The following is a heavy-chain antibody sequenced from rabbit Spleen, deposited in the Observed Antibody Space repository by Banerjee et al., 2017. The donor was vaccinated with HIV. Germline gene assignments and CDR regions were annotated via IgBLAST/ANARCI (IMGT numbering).Heavy chain of an antibody. D-gene: IGHD4-2*01. CDR3: ARDSAGREDFNL. J-gene: IGHJ4*01. CDR1: GIDFSSGRY. V-gene: IGHV1S45*01. Sequence: QEQLVESGGGLVQPEGSLTLTCKASGIDFSSGRYICWVRQAPGKGLEWISCIDTGSSGFTYFATWAKGRFTCSKTSSTTVTLQMTRLTAADTATYFCARDSAGREDFNLWGPGTLVTVS. CDR2: IDTGSSGFT.